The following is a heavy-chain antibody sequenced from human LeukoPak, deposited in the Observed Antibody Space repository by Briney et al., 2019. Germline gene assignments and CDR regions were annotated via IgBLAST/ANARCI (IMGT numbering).Heavy chain of an antibody. D-gene: IGHD7-27*01. V-gene: IGHV4-31*03. CDR3: ARERWGTYYGMDV. CDR1: GGSISSDGSY. CDR2: IYYRGST. Sequence: PSETLSLTCTVSGGSISSDGSYWIWIRQHPGKGLEWIGYIYYRGSTYYNPSLKSRVSISVDTSKNQFSLKLSSVTAADTAVYYCARERWGTYYGMDVWGQGTTVTVSS. J-gene: IGHJ6*02.